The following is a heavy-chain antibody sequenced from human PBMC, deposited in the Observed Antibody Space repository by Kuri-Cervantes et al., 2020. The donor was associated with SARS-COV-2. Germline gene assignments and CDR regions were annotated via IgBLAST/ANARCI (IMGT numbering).Heavy chain of an antibody. J-gene: IGHJ6*03. D-gene: IGHD3-16*02. CDR2: INAGNGNT. CDR3: ARISQGKIRSYYMDV. V-gene: IGHV1-3*01. CDR1: GYTFTSYA. Sequence: ASVKVSCKASGYTFTSYAMHWVRQAPGQRLEWMGWINAGNGNTKYSQKFQGRVTMTRDTSMSTVYMELRSLRSYDTAVYYCARISQGKIRSYYMDVWGKGTTVTVSS.